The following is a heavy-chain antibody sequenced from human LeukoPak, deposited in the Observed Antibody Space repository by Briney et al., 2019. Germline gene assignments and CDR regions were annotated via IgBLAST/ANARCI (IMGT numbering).Heavy chain of an antibody. CDR3: AKDRIVPAAMGALNY. CDR1: GFTFSSYA. V-gene: IGHV3-23*01. J-gene: IGHJ4*02. Sequence: GGSLRLSCAASGFTFSSYAMSWVRQAPGKGLEWASAISGSGGCTYYADSVKGRFTISRDNSKNTLYLQMNSLRAEDTAVYYCAKDRIVPAAMGALNYWGQGTLVTVSS. CDR2: ISGSGGCT. D-gene: IGHD2-2*01.